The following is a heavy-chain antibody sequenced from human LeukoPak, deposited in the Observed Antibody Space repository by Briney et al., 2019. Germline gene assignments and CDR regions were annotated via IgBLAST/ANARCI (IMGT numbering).Heavy chain of an antibody. V-gene: IGHV3-9*03. CDR1: GFTFYDYA. Sequence: GGSLRLSCAASGFTFYDYAMHWVRQAPGKGLEWVSGISWNSGSIGYADSVKGRFTISRDNAKNYLYLQMNSLRAEDMALYYCAKDEFVASDFTGAFDIWGQGTMVTVSS. CDR2: ISWNSGSI. J-gene: IGHJ3*02. D-gene: IGHD2-8*02. CDR3: AKDEFVASDFTGAFDI.